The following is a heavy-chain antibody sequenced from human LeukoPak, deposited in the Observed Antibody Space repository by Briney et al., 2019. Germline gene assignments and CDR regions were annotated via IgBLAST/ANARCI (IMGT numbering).Heavy chain of an antibody. CDR3: ARRVQDWFDP. Sequence: GSLRLSCAASGFIISGYAMSWIRQPPGKGLEWIGSIYYSGSTYYNPSLKSRVTISVDTSKNQFSLKLSSVTAADTVVYYCARRVQDWFDPWGQGTLVTVSS. J-gene: IGHJ5*02. D-gene: IGHD1-1*01. CDR1: GFIISGYA. CDR2: IYYSGST. V-gene: IGHV4-39*01.